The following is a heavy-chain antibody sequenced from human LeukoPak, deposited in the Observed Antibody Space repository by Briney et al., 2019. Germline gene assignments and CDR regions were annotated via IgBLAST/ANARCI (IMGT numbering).Heavy chain of an antibody. D-gene: IGHD3-10*01. V-gene: IGHV3-30*02. CDR2: IRYDGSNK. J-gene: IGHJ5*02. CDR1: GFTFSSYG. Sequence: PGGSLRLSCAASGFTFSSYGMHWVRRAPGKGLEWVAFIRYDGSNKYYADSVKGRFTISRDNSKNTLYLQMNSLRAEDTAVYYCAKQTDRWFGGNWFDPWGQGTLVTVSS. CDR3: AKQTDRWFGGNWFDP.